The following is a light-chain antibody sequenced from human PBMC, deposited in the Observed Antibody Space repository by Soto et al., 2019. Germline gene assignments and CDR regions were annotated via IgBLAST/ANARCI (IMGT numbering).Light chain of an antibody. CDR3: QQYTDWPLT. CDR1: QSVSSNY. V-gene: IGKV3-20*01. J-gene: IGKJ1*01. CDR2: GVS. Sequence: TVLTQSPGTLSLSHGERATLSCRATQSVSSNYLAWYQQKPGQAPRLLIYGVSSRATGVPDRFSGSGSGTDFTLTISRLEPEDFAVYYCQQYTDWPLTFGQGTKVDIK.